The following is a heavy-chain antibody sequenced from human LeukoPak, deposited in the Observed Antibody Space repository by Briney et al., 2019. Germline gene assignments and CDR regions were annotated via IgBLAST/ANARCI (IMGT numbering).Heavy chain of an antibody. CDR1: GFSFSSYW. V-gene: IGHV3-74*01. Sequence: GGSLRLSYAASGFSFSSYWMHWVRQAPGKGLVWVARVSSDGRSTTYADSVQGRFTVSRDNAENTLYLQMNSLRAEDTAVYYCSRVGDSGTFDYWGQGTLVTVSS. D-gene: IGHD3-10*01. J-gene: IGHJ4*02. CDR2: VSSDGRST. CDR3: SRVGDSGTFDY.